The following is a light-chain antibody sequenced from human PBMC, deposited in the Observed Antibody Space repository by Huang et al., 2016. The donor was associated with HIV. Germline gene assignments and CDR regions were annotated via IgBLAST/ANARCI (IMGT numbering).Light chain of an antibody. V-gene: IGKV3D-15*01. J-gene: IGKJ1*01. Sequence: DILMSQSPVTPSVPPGERATLSCRASQHPGSNLAWYQQKPGHPPRPLIYVAPTRATGAPARFSGSGSKTDFSLTIDSLQSEDAALYFCQQYNKWPRTFGQGTKLEIK. CDR2: VAP. CDR3: QQYNKWPRT. CDR1: QHPGSN.